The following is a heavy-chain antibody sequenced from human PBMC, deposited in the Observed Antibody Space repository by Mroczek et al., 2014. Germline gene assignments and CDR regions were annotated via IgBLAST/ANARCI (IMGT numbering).Heavy chain of an antibody. D-gene: IGHD5-24*01. CDR1: GFTFSSYG. J-gene: IGHJ3*02. CDR2: ISYDGSNK. V-gene: IGHV3-30*18. CDR3: AKEPYMATIHDAFDI. Sequence: QVQLVQSGGGVVQPGRSLRLSCAASGFTFSSYGMHWVRQAPGKGLEWVAVISYDGSNKYYADSVKGRFTISRDNSKNTLYLQMNSLRAEDTAVYYCAKEPYMATIHDAFDIWGQGTMVTVSS.